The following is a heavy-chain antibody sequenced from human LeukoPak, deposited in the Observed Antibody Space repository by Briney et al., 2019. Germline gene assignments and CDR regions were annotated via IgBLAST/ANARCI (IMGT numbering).Heavy chain of an antibody. D-gene: IGHD5-12*01. CDR2: ISGSGGST. CDR1: GFTFSSYA. J-gene: IGHJ4*02. CDR3: AKGYSGYDFSFDY. Sequence: GGSLRLSCAASGFTFSSYAMSCVRQAPGKGLEWVSAISGSGGSTYYADSVKGRFTISRDNSKNTLYLQMNSLRAEDTAVYYCAKGYSGYDFSFDYWGQGTLVTVSS. V-gene: IGHV3-23*01.